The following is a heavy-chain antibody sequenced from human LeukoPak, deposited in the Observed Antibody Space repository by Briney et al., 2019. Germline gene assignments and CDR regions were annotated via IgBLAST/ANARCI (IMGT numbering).Heavy chain of an antibody. V-gene: IGHV1-8*02. J-gene: IGHJ6*03. Sequence: GASVKVSCKASGYTFTSYYMHWVRQAPGQGLEWMGWMNPNSGNTGYAQKFQGRVTMTRNTSISTAYMELSSLRSEDTAVYYCARVVQGGITMVRGHYYYYYMDVWGKGTTVTISS. CDR3: ARVVQGGITMVRGHYYYYYMDV. CDR1: GYTFTSYY. D-gene: IGHD3-10*01. CDR2: MNPNSGNT.